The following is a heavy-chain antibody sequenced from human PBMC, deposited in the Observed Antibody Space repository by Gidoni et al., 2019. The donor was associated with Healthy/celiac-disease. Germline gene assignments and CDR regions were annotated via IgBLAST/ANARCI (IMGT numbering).Heavy chain of an antibody. V-gene: IGHV3-21*01. CDR1: GFPFSSYS. J-gene: IGHJ4*02. CDR3: ARDGGYGSGSYPFDY. CDR2: ISSSSSYI. Sequence: EVQLVESGGGLVKPGGSLRLSCAASGFPFSSYSMTWVRQAPGKGLEWVSSISSSSSYIYYADSVKGRFTISRDNAKNSLYLQMNSLRAEDTAVYYCARDGGYGSGSYPFDYWGQGTLVTVSS. D-gene: IGHD3-10*01.